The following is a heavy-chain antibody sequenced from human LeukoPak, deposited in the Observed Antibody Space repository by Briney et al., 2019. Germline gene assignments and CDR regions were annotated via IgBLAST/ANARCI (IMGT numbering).Heavy chain of an antibody. D-gene: IGHD6-13*01. CDR3: ARVLEGYSSSWHGIDY. V-gene: IGHV3-20*04. CDR1: GFTFDDYG. CDR2: INWNGGST. Sequence: GGSLRLPCAASGFTFDDYGMSWVRHAPGKGLEWVSGINWNGGSTGYADSVKGRFTISRDNARNSPYLLRAEDTALYYCARVLEGYSSSWHGIDYWGQGTLVAVSS. J-gene: IGHJ4*02.